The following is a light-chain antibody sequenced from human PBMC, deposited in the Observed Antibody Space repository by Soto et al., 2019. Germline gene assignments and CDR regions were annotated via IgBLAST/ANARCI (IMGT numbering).Light chain of an antibody. CDR2: GAS. V-gene: IGKV3D-20*02. J-gene: IGKJ1*01. CDR3: QQRSNWQWT. Sequence: EIVLTQSPGTLSLSPGERATLSCRASLGVASTYLAWYQQKPGQAPRPLIYGASSRATGAPDRFSGSGSGTDFTLTISSLEPEDFAVYYCQQRSNWQWTFGQGTKVDIK. CDR1: LGVASTY.